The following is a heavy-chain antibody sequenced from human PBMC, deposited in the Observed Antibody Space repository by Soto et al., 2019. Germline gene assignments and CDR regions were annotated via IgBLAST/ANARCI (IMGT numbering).Heavy chain of an antibody. CDR1: AXSSVDYY. Sequence: AXSSVDYYWSLLRQPPGKGLEWIGYIFYSGSTHYNASFQSRVSVSVDTSRNQFSLKLTSVSAADTAVYYCARGRFGEIHDYWGQGILVTVS. CDR2: IFYSGST. V-gene: IGHV4-30-4*01. D-gene: IGHD3-16*01. CDR3: ARGRFGEIHDY. J-gene: IGHJ4*02.